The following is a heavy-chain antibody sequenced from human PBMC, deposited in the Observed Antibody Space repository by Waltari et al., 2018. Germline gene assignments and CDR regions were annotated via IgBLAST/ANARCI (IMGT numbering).Heavy chain of an antibody. J-gene: IGHJ4*02. CDR3: TRVQSRSGWYGLDY. D-gene: IGHD6-19*01. Sequence: EVQLVESGGGLVQPGGSLRLSCAASGFTFSSYWRHWVRQTPGKGLVWVSHINSDGSSTTYADSVKGRFTISRDNAKNTLYLQMNSLTADDTAVYYCTRVQSRSGWYGLDYWGQGTLVTVSS. CDR2: INSDGSST. CDR1: GFTFSSYW. V-gene: IGHV3-74*01.